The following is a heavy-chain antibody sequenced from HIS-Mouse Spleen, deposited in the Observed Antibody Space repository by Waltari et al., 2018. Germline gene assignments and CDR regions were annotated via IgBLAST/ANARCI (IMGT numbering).Heavy chain of an antibody. D-gene: IGHD6-13*01. CDR3: AREIPYSSSWYDWYFDL. CDR2: IYYSGST. J-gene: IGHJ2*01. V-gene: IGHV4-39*07. Sequence: QLQLQESCPGLVKPSEPLSLTCTGSGGPIISRSYHWGWIRQPPGKGLEWIGSIYYSGSTYYNPSLKSRVTISVDTSKNQFSLKLSSVTAADTAVYYCAREIPYSSSWYDWYFDLWGRGTLVTVSS. CDR1: GGPIISRSYH.